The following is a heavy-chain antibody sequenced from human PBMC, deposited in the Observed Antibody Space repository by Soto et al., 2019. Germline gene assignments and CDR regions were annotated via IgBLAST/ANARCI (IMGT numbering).Heavy chain of an antibody. V-gene: IGHV5-10-1*01. D-gene: IGHD3-22*01. Sequence: PGEYLKISCKGSGYSFTSYWISWVRQMPGKGLEWMGRIDPSDSYTNYSPSFQGHVTISADKSISTAYLQWSSLKASDTAMYYCARTDYYYDSSGYKPPEHWFDPWGQGTLVTVSS. J-gene: IGHJ5*02. CDR3: ARTDYYYDSSGYKPPEHWFDP. CDR2: IDPSDSYT. CDR1: GYSFTSYW.